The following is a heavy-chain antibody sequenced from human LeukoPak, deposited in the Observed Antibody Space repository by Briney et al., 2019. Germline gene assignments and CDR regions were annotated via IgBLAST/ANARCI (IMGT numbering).Heavy chain of an antibody. V-gene: IGHV3-7*01. J-gene: IGHJ3*02. D-gene: IGHD6-19*01. CDR2: IKQDGSEK. CDR3: AREGEAGTGAYDI. CDR1: GFTFSSYW. Sequence: GGSLRLSCAASGFTFSSYWMSWVRQAPGKGLEWVANIKQDGSEKYYVDSVKGRFTISRENAKNSMYLQMNSLRVGDTAVYYCAREGEAGTGAYDIWGQGTMVTVSS.